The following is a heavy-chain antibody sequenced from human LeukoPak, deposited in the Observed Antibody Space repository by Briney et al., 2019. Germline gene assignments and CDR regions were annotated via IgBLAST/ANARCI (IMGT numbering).Heavy chain of an antibody. CDR3: AKDRRVSKYFDY. D-gene: IGHD6-6*01. Sequence: GGSLRLSCAASGFTFSSYGMHWVRQAPGKGLEWVAFIRYDGSNKYYADSVRGRFTISRDNSKNTLYLQMNSLRAEDTAVYYCAKDRRVSKYFDYWGQGTLVTVSS. CDR1: GFTFSSYG. J-gene: IGHJ4*02. CDR2: IRYDGSNK. V-gene: IGHV3-30*02.